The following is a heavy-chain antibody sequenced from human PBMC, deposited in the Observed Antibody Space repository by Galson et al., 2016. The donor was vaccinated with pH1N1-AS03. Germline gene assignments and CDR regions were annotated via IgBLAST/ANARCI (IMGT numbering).Heavy chain of an antibody. D-gene: IGHD3-22*01. V-gene: IGHV1-69*13. Sequence: SVKVSCKASGGNFRTHPISWVRQAPGQGLEWMGGIMPVFGPAKYAQKFQGRVTISADESTSTAYMELSNLRPEDTAVHYCATDHYETSDFRGAWDYWGQGTPVTVSS. CDR3: ATDHYETSDFRGAWDY. CDR2: IMPVFGPA. J-gene: IGHJ4*02. CDR1: GGNFRTHP.